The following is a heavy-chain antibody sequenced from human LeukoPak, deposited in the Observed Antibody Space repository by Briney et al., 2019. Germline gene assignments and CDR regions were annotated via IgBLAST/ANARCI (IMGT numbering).Heavy chain of an antibody. CDR3: AGPGGAEYAN. V-gene: IGHV1-69*13. J-gene: IGHJ4*02. CDR1: GGTFSSYA. D-gene: IGHD3-16*01. CDR2: IIPIFGTA. Sequence: SVKASCKASGGTFSSYAISWVRQAPGQGLEWMGGIIPIFGTANYAQKFQGRVTITADESTSTAYMELSGLRSEGTAVYYCAGPGGAEYANWGQGTLVTVSS.